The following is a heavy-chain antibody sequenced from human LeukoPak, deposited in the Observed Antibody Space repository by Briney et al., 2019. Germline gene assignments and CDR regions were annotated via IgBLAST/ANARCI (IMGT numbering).Heavy chain of an antibody. D-gene: IGHD3-3*01. J-gene: IGHJ6*02. CDR3: ARQPISGYYYGMDV. CDR1: GYTFTSYD. V-gene: IGHV1-8*01. CDR2: MNPNSGNT. Sequence: GASVKVSCKASGYTFTSYDINWVRQATGQGLEWMGWMNPNSGNTGYAQKFQGRVTMTRNTFISTAYMELSSLRSEDTAVYYCARQPISGYYYGMDVWGQGTTVTVSS.